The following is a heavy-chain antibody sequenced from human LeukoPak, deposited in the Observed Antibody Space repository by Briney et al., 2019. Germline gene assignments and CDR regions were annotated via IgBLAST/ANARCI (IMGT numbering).Heavy chain of an antibody. CDR1: GFKFNSYW. CDR2: INTHGNTA. J-gene: IGHJ4*01. Sequence: GGSLRLSCIVSGFKFNSYWMNWVRQVPGRGLVWVAHINTHGNTANYADSVKGRFTISRDNAKSTLYLQMNSLRAEDTAIYYCVRDNAYTFDYWGHGTLVTVSS. V-gene: IGHV3-74*01. D-gene: IGHD5-24*01. CDR3: VRDNAYTFDY.